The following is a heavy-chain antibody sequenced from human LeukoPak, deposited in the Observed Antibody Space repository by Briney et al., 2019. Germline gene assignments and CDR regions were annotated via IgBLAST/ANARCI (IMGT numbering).Heavy chain of an antibody. J-gene: IGHJ2*01. CDR3: SKGLGLSYWYLDL. V-gene: IGHV3-23*01. CDR1: GSLFRPFA. CDR2: ISGSGDST. D-gene: IGHD1-26*01. Sequence: PGGPLRPSWAAPGSLFRPFALNGARQAPGKGLGWVSAISGSGDSTYFGDSVKGRFTISRDNSKSVLYLQMHTLRAEDTAVYYCSKGLGLSYWYLDLWGRGTLVTVSS.